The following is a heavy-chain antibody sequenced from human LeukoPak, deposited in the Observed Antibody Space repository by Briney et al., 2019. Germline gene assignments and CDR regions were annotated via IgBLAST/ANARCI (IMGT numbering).Heavy chain of an antibody. D-gene: IGHD3-22*01. CDR3: ARQYYYDSSGYLDY. CDR1: GYSFTSYW. Sequence: GGSLKISCKGSGYSFTSYWIGWVRQMPGKGLECMGIIYPGDSDTRYSPSFQGQVTISADKSISTAYLQWSSLKASDTAMYYCARQYYYDSSGYLDYWGQGTLVTVSS. CDR2: IYPGDSDT. J-gene: IGHJ4*02. V-gene: IGHV5-51*01.